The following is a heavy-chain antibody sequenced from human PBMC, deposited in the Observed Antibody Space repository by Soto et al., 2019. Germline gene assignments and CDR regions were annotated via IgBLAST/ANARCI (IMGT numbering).Heavy chain of an antibody. J-gene: IGHJ3*02. CDR2: INPSGGST. CDR3: ARGITIFGVVTAQLGACDS. Sequence: ASVKVSCKASGYTFTSYYMHWVRQAPGQGLERMGIINPSGGSTSYAQKIQGRVNMTRDTSTSTVYMELSSLRSEDTAVYYCARGITIFGVVTAQLGACDSWG. D-gene: IGHD3-3*01. CDR1: GYTFTSYY. V-gene: IGHV1-46*03.